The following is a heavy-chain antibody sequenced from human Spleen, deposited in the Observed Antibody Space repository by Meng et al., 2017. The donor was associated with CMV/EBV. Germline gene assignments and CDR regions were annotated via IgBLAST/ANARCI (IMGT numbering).Heavy chain of an antibody. D-gene: IGHD2-15*01. CDR2: ISGSGGGT. V-gene: IGHV3-23*01. CDR3: VKDRCGGGNCCPFDH. CDR1: GFTFSDYA. Sequence: SGFTFSDYAMSWVRQAPGKGLEWVSSISGSGGGTYSANSVKGRFTISRDNSKNTLYLQLNSLRADDTAVYYCVKDRCGGGNCCPFDHWGQGTLVTVSS. J-gene: IGHJ4*02.